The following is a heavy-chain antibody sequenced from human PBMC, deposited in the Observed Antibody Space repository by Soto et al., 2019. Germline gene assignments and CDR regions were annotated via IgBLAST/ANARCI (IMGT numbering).Heavy chain of an antibody. D-gene: IGHD5-18*01. J-gene: IGHJ4*02. V-gene: IGHV4-39*01. Sequence: PSETLSLTCTVSGGSISSSSYYWGWIRQPPGKGLEWIGSIYYSGNTYYNPSLKSRVTISVDTSKNQFSLKLSSVTAADTAVYYCAAQYSYGFPFDYWGQGTLVTVSS. CDR3: AAQYSYGFPFDY. CDR2: IYYSGNT. CDR1: GGSISSSSYY.